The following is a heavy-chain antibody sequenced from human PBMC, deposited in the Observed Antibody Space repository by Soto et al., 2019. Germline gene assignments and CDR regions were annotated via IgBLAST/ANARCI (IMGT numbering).Heavy chain of an antibody. V-gene: IGHV4-59*01. J-gene: IGHJ5*02. CDR3: ARGETGNRTGNYNWFDP. D-gene: IGHD1-1*01. Sequence: PSETLSLTCTVSGGSISSYYWSWIRQPPGKGLEWIGYIYYSGSTNYNPSLKSRVTISVDTSKNQFSLKLSSVTAADTAVYYCARGETGNRTGNYNWFDPWGQGTLVTVSS. CDR2: IYYSGST. CDR1: GGSISSYY.